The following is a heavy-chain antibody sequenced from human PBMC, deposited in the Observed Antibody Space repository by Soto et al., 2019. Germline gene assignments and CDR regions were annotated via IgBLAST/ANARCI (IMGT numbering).Heavy chain of an antibody. CDR1: GGSISSGDYY. CDR2: IYYSGST. V-gene: IGHV4-30-4*01. Sequence: SETLSLTCTVSGGSISSGDYYWGWIRQPPGKGLEWIGYIYYSGSTYYNPSLKSRVTISVDTSKNQFSLKLSSVTAADTAVYYCARDPNCSGGSCYPGYYYYYGMDVWGQGTTVTVSS. J-gene: IGHJ6*02. CDR3: ARDPNCSGGSCYPGYYYYYGMDV. D-gene: IGHD2-15*01.